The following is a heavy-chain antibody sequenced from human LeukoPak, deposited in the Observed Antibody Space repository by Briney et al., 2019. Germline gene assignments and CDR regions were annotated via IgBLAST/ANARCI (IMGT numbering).Heavy chain of an antibody. CDR1: GGSIISGSYY. CDR3: ASSELLWFGELWH. J-gene: IGHJ4*02. Sequence: PSETLSLTCTVSGGSIISGSYYWSWIRQPAGKGLEWIGRIYTSGSTNYNPSLKSRVTISVDTSKNQFSLKLSSVTAADTAVYYCASSELLWFGELWHWGQGTLVTVSS. D-gene: IGHD3-10*01. CDR2: IYTSGST. V-gene: IGHV4-61*02.